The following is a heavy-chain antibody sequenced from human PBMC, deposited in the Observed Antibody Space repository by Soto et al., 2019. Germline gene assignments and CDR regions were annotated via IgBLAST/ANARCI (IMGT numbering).Heavy chain of an antibody. V-gene: IGHV4-39*01. CDR1: GGSITSSNYH. J-gene: IGHJ4*02. Sequence: SETLSLTCTVSGGSITSSNYHSVWSRQPPGKGLECIGTIYYSGNTYYNPSLKSRVTMSMDASKNQFSLTLSSVAVADTAVYYCSRLTNARPGDDWGQGTLVTVSS. CDR2: IYYSGNT. D-gene: IGHD2-2*01. CDR3: SRLTNARPGDD.